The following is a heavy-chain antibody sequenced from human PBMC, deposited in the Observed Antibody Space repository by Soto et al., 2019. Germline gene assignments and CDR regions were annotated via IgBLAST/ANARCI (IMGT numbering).Heavy chain of an antibody. J-gene: IGHJ4*02. CDR2: INPDSGAT. V-gene: IGHV1-2*02. CDR3: ARGDDGTGGYPFPYFDY. CDR1: GYSFTGYY. Sequence: HEHLVQSGAEVKRPGASLKVYCKASGYSFTGYYIHWVRQAPGQGLEWMGWINPDSGATNYAQNFQRRVTLTSDTSISTASMDLTSLTSDDTAVYYCARGDDGTGGYPFPYFDYWGQGTLVIVSS. D-gene: IGHD2-8*02.